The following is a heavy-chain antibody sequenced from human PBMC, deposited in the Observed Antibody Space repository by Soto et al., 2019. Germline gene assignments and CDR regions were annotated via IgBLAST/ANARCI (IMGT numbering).Heavy chain of an antibody. V-gene: IGHV4-39*01. Sequence: SATLSLTCTVSGGSISSSSYYWGWIRQPPGKGLEWIGSIYYSGSTYYNPSLKSRVTISVDTSKNQFSLKLSSVTAADTAVYYCARKTTVTSPVDYLGQGTLVTVSS. J-gene: IGHJ4*02. D-gene: IGHD4-4*01. CDR1: GGSISSSSYY. CDR3: ARKTTVTSPVDY. CDR2: IYYSGST.